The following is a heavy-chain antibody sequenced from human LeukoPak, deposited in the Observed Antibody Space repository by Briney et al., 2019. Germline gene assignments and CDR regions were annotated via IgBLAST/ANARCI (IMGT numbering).Heavy chain of an antibody. CDR2: IIPFLGTT. CDR1: GGVFTTYA. D-gene: IGHD2-21*01. J-gene: IGHJ4*02. Sequence: ASVKVSCKASGGVFTTYAVSWVRQAPGRGLEWMGIIIPFLGTTNYAQKFQGRVTITADEPTRTAYMELTYVRSDDTAVYYCTIIPNVILFTHYFEYWGQGTLVTVSS. CDR3: TIIPNVILFTHYFEY. V-gene: IGHV1-69*11.